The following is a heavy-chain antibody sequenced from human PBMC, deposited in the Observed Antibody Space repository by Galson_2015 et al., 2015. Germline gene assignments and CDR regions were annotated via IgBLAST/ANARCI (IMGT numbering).Heavy chain of an antibody. CDR2: MNPNSGNT. J-gene: IGHJ4*02. D-gene: IGHD3-9*01. Sequence: SVKVSCKASGYTFTSYDINWVRQATGQGLEWMGWMNPNSGNTGYAQKFQGRVTMTRNTSISTAYMELSSLRSEDTAVYYCARASIGDILTGYYYYFDYWGQGTLVTVSS. V-gene: IGHV1-8*01. CDR1: GYTFTSYD. CDR3: ARASIGDILTGYYYYFDY.